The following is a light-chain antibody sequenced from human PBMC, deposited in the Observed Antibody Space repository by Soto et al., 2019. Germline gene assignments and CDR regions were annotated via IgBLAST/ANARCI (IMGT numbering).Light chain of an antibody. V-gene: IGLV2-14*01. CDR1: SSDVGDYNH. J-gene: IGLJ2*01. Sequence: QSALPQPASGSGSPGQWITISCTGTSSDVGDYNHVSWYQQHPGKAPKLMIYDVSHRPSGVSNRFSGSKSGNTASLTISGLQAEDEADYYCSSYTTSSTLFGGGTKLTVL. CDR3: SSYTTSSTL. CDR2: DVS.